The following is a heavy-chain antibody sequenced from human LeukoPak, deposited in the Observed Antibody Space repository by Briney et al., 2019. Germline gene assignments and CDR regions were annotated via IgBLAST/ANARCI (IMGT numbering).Heavy chain of an antibody. Sequence: ASVKVSCKASGYTFTSYAISWVRQAPGQGLEWMGRINPNSGGTNYAQKFQGRVTMTRDTSISTAYMELSRLRPDDTAVYYCARIRCSSTSCLFDYWGQGTLVTVSS. D-gene: IGHD2-2*01. CDR1: GYTFTSYA. CDR3: ARIRCSSTSCLFDY. J-gene: IGHJ4*02. V-gene: IGHV1-2*06. CDR2: INPNSGGT.